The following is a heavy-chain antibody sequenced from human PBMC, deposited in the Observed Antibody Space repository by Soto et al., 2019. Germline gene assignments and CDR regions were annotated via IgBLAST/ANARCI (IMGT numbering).Heavy chain of an antibody. CDR2: IYYSGST. J-gene: IGHJ4*02. CDR3: ARHPTDVDTARGDD. V-gene: IGHV4-30-4*01. Sequence: QVQLQESGPGLVKPSQTLSLTCTVSGGSISSGDYYWNWIRQPPGKGLEWIGYIYYSGSTYYNPSLESRITISVATSKNQFSLKLSSVTAADTAVYYCARHPTDVDTARGDDWGQGTLVTVSS. CDR1: GGSISSGDYY. D-gene: IGHD5-18*01.